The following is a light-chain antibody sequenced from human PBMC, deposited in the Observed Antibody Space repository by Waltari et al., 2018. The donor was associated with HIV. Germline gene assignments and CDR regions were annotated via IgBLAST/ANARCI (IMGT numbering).Light chain of an antibody. CDR2: WAS. Sequence: DIVMTQSPDSLVVALGEWAPINSKSSQSVLYSSNNKNYLAWYQQKPGQPPKLLIYWASTRESGVPDRFSGSGSGTDFTLTISSLQAEDVAVYYCQQYYSTPRTFGQGTKVEIK. CDR3: QQYYSTPRT. J-gene: IGKJ1*01. CDR1: QSVLYSSNNKNY. V-gene: IGKV4-1*01.